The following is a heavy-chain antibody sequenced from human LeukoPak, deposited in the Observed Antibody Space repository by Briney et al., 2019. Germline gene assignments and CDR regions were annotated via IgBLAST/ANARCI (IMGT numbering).Heavy chain of an antibody. CDR3: ARELRPVYYYDSSGYFGAFDI. CDR2: INPNSGGT. V-gene: IGHV1-2*02. D-gene: IGHD3-22*01. CDR1: GYTFTGYY. Sequence: ASVKVSCKASGYTFTGYYMHWVRQAPGQGLEWMGWINPNSGGTNYAQKFQGRVTMTRDTSISTAYMELRSLRSDDTAVYYCARELRPVYYYDSSGYFGAFDIWGQGTMVTVSS. J-gene: IGHJ3*02.